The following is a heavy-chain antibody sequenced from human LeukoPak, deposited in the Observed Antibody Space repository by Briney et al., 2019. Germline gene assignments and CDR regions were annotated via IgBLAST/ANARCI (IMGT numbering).Heavy chain of an antibody. CDR1: GFTFSSYW. CDR3: ARQRGAIFRISRTRWFDP. D-gene: IGHD1-7*01. V-gene: IGHV4-34*01. Sequence: PGGSLRLSCAASGFTFSSYWMSWIRQPPGKGLEWIGEINHSGSTNYNPSLKSRVTISVDTSKNQFSLKLSSVTAADTAVYYCARQRGAIFRISRTRWFDPWGQGTPVTVSS. J-gene: IGHJ5*02. CDR2: INHSGST.